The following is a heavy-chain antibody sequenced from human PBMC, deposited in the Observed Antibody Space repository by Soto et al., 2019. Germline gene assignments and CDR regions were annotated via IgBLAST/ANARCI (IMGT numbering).Heavy chain of an antibody. CDR1: GFSLNNDGVG. J-gene: IGHJ5*02. Sequence: QITLKESGPTVVKPTQTLTLTCTFSGFSLNNDGVGVGWIRQPPGKAPEWLALIYWDDDTRYSPSLRSRLTITKDSSKNQVVLTMTNMDPVDTATYFCGHSSLHYKKWFDPWGQGTLVTVSS. D-gene: IGHD1-20*01. V-gene: IGHV2-5*02. CDR2: IYWDDDT. CDR3: GHSSLHYKKWFDP.